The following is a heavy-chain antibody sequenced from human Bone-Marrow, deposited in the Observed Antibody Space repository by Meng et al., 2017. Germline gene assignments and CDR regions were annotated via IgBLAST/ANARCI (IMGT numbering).Heavy chain of an antibody. CDR1: GFIFSSYT. CDR3: VSENYGDYFDY. CDR2: ISSSSTYI. V-gene: IGHV3-21*01. J-gene: IGHJ4*02. D-gene: IGHD4-17*01. Sequence: VRLVEAGGGLVKPGGSLRLSCAASGFIFSSYTMNWVRQAPGKGLEWVSSISSSSTYIYYAESVKGRFTISRDNTKNSLYLQLNSLRAEDTAIYYCVSENYGDYFDYWGQGALVTVSS.